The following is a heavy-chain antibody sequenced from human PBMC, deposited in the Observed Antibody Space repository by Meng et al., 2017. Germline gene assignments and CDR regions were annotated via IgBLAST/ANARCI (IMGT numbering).Heavy chain of an antibody. V-gene: IGHV4-34*01. D-gene: IGHD6-13*01. J-gene: IGHJ4*02. CDR3: ARDPRYSSSWPRGGKIDS. CDR2: INHSGST. CDR1: GGSFSGYY. Sequence: SETLSLTCAVYGGSFSGYYWSWIRQPPGKGLEWIGEINHSGSTNYNPSLKSRVTISVDTSKNQFSLKLSSVTAADTAVYYCARDPRYSSSWPRGGKIDSWGQGTLVTVSS.